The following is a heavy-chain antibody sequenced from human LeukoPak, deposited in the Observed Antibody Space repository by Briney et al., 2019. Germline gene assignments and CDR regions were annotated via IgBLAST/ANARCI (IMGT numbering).Heavy chain of an antibody. CDR3: AKADYGGDAFDI. CDR2: ISGSGGST. D-gene: IGHD4-17*01. CDR1: GFTFSSYG. Sequence: PGGTLRLSCAASGFTFSSYGMSWVRQAPGKGLEWVSGISGSGGSTYYADSVKGRFTISRDNSKNTLYLQMNSLRAEDTAVYYCAKADYGGDAFDIWGQGTMVTVSS. J-gene: IGHJ3*02. V-gene: IGHV3-23*01.